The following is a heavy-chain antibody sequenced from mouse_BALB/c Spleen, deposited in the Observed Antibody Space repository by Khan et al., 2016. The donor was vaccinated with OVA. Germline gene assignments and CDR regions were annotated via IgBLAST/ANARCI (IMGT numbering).Heavy chain of an antibody. J-gene: IGHJ2*01. CDR3: ARDRIDD. Sequence: QIQLVQSGAELAKPGASVKMSCKASGYTFTTYWMHWVKQRPGQGLEWIGYINPTSDYTDYNEKFKDKATLSADKSSSTAYMQLSSLTSEDSAVYYCARDRIDDWGQGTTLTVSS. CDR1: GYTFTTYW. V-gene: IGHV1-7*01. CDR2: INPTSDYT.